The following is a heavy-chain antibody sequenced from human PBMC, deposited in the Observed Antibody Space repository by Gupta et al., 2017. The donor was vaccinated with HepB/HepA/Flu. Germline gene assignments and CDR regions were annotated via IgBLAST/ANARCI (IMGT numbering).Heavy chain of an antibody. Sequence: QVQLVESGGGVVQPGRSLRLSCAASGFTFSSYGMHWVRQTPGKGLEWVAVISYHGSNKYYADTVKGQFTISRDNSKNTLDLQSNSLRDEDTAGYYCAKDFYGGLDYWGQGTLVTVSS. CDR1: GFTFSSYG. D-gene: IGHD4-23*01. J-gene: IGHJ4*02. V-gene: IGHV3-30*18. CDR3: AKDFYGGLDY. CDR2: ISYHGSNK.